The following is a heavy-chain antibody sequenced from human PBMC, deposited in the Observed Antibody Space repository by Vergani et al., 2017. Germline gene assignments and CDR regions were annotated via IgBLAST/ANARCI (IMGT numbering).Heavy chain of an antibody. CDR1: RYSFTNYW. J-gene: IGHJ4*02. V-gene: IGHV5-51*01. CDR2: IHPADSDT. Sequence: EVQLVQSGAEVKKPGESLKISCQISRYSFTNYWIGWVRQMPGKGLEWMGIIHPADSDTRYSPSFQGQVTISVDKSISTAYRQRSSLRASDSAMYYCARLYGRDSSGSKYFDYWGQGTLVTVSS. CDR3: ARLYGRDSSGSKYFDY. D-gene: IGHD3-22*01.